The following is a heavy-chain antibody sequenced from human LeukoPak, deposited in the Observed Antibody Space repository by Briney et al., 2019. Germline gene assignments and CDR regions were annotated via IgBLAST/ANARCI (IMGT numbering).Heavy chain of an antibody. Sequence: SETLSLTCTVSGDSISSGDYYWSWIRQPAGKGLEWIGRISSSGSTNYNPSLKSRVTISVDTSKNQFSLKLSSVTAADTAVYYCARRLRAMITMVRGALFDPWGQGTLVTVSS. CDR2: ISSSGST. D-gene: IGHD3-10*01. V-gene: IGHV4-61*02. CDR3: ARRLRAMITMVRGALFDP. J-gene: IGHJ5*02. CDR1: GDSISSGDYY.